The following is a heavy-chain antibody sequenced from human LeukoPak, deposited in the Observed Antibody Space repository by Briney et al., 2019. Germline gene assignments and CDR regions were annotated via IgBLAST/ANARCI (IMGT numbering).Heavy chain of an antibody. Sequence: PSETLPLTCTVSGGSISSGGYYWSWIRQHPGKGLEWIGYIYYSGSTYYNPSLKSRVTISVDTSKNQFSLKLSSVTAADTAAYYCARGDYGDYVFDYWGQGTLVTVSS. V-gene: IGHV4-31*03. CDR1: GGSISSGGYY. CDR2: IYYSGST. CDR3: ARGDYGDYVFDY. D-gene: IGHD4-17*01. J-gene: IGHJ4*02.